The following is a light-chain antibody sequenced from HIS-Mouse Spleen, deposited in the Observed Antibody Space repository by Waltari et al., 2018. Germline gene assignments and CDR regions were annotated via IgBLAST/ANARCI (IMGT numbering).Light chain of an antibody. CDR2: RNN. CDR3: AAWDDSLSGPV. CDR1: SSNLGSNY. Sequence: QSVLTQPPSASGTPGQRVPISCSGSSSNLGSNYVYWYQQLPGTAPKRLIYRNNQRPSGVPDRFSGSKSGTSASLAISGLRSEDEADYYCAAWDDSLSGPVFGGGTKLTVL. V-gene: IGLV1-47*01. J-gene: IGLJ3*02.